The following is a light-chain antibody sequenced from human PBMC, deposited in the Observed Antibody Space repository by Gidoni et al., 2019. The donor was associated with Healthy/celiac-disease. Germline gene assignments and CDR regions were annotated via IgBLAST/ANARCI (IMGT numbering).Light chain of an antibody. J-gene: IGKJ1*01. CDR2: YAS. Sequence: DIHMTQSPSTLSASVGDRVTITARASQSISSWLAWYQQKPGKAPKLLTYYASSLEIGVTSSVSGSGSGLEFTLTISSLQPYDFSSYYCQQYNRRTFGQGTKVEIK. CDR3: QQYNRRT. V-gene: IGKV1-5*01. CDR1: QSISSW.